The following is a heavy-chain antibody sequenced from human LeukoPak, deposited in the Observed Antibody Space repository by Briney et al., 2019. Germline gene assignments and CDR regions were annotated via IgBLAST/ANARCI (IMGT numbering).Heavy chain of an antibody. J-gene: IGHJ4*02. Sequence: GGSLRLSCAASGFTFSSYAMHWVRQTPGKGLEYVSAISTNGGGTYYANSVKGRFTISRDNSKNTLYLQMGSLRAEDMAVYFCARYCNAVTWYSGYDYWGGGTLDTVSS. CDR1: GFTFSSYA. D-gene: IGHD2-15*01. CDR2: ISTNGGGT. CDR3: ARYCNAVTWYSGYDY. V-gene: IGHV3-64*01.